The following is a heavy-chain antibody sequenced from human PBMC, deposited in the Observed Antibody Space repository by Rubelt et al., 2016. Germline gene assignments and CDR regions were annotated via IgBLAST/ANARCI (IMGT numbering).Heavy chain of an antibody. Sequence: DVQLLESGGGLVQPGGSLRLSCAASGFTFSDYYVSWIRQAPGKGLEWVGRTRNKANGYTTEYAASVRGRFTISRDDSKNPLYLQMSSLNMEDTAVYSWTRGDYGNYRVTNFDYWGQGTLVTVSS. CDR3: TRGDYGNYRVTNFDY. CDR2: TRNKANGYTT. CDR1: GFTFSDYY. D-gene: IGHD4-11*01. J-gene: IGHJ4*02. V-gene: IGHV3-72*01.